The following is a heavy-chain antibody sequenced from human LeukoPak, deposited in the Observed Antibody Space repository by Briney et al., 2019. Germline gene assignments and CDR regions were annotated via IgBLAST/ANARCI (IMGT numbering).Heavy chain of an antibody. Sequence: GGSLRLSCAASGFTFSTYGMHWVRQAPGKGLELVSVIWDDGSNKFYADSVKCRFTISRDNSKNTLYLQMHSLRAEDTAVYYCSKHNSAYDILTGYSIDYWGQGTLVTVSS. CDR3: SKHNSAYDILTGYSIDY. J-gene: IGHJ4*02. CDR1: GFTFSTYG. D-gene: IGHD3-9*01. CDR2: IWDDGSNK. V-gene: IGHV3-33*06.